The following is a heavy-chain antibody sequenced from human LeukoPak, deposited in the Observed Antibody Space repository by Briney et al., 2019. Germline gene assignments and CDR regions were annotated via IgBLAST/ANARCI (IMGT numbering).Heavy chain of an antibody. CDR1: DGSISGSDNY. CDR3: ATTTYSDAWGNWFDP. J-gene: IGHJ5*02. CDR2: VRYSGST. Sequence: SETLSLTCSVSDGSISGSDNYWCWVRQSPGKGLEWIGSVRYSGSTFYNPSLFSRVTISVDTSRNQFSLKLHSVTSADTAVYYCATTTYSDAWGNWFDPWGQGALVTVS. V-gene: IGHV4-39*01. D-gene: IGHD5-18*01.